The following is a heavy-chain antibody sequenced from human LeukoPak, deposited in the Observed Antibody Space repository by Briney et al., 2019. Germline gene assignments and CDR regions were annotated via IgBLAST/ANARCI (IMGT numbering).Heavy chain of an antibody. CDR3: ARDRGSPAYFDY. V-gene: IGHV3-7*01. D-gene: IGHD2-15*01. CDR1: GFTFSSYW. CDR2: IKQDGSEK. Sequence: GSLRLSCAASGFTFSSYWMGWVRQAPGKGLEWVANIKQDGSEKYYVDSVKGRFTISRDNAKNSLYLQMNSLRAEDTAVYYCARDRGSPAYFDYWGQGTLVTVSS. J-gene: IGHJ4*02.